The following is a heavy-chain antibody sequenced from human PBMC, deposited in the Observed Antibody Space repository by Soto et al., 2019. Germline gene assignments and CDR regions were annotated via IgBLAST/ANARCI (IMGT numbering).Heavy chain of an antibody. V-gene: IGHV3-23*01. J-gene: IGHJ4*02. Sequence: GGSLILSCAASGFTFSSYAMSWVRQAPGKGLEWVSAISGSGGSTYYADSVKGRFTISRDNSKNTLYLQMNSLRAEDTAVYYCAKDRGSGWSYYYFDYWGQGTLVTVSS. CDR2: ISGSGGST. CDR1: GFTFSSYA. CDR3: AKDRGSGWSYYYFDY. D-gene: IGHD6-19*01.